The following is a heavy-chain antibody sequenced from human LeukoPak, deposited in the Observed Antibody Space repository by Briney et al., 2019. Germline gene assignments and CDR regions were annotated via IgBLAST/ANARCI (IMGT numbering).Heavy chain of an antibody. CDR3: ARVRSVGGNPHAFNI. D-gene: IGHD4-23*01. CDR1: GFTFSSYA. V-gene: IGHV3-30-3*01. CDR2: ISYDGSNK. Sequence: GRSLRLSCAASGFTFSSYAMHWVRQAPGKGLEWVAVISYDGSNKYYADSVKGRFTISRDNSKNTLYLQMNSLRAEDTAVYYCARVRSVGGNPHAFNIWGQGTMVTVSS. J-gene: IGHJ3*02.